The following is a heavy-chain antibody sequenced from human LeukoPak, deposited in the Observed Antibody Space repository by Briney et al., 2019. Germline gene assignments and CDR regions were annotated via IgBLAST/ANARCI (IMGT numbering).Heavy chain of an antibody. CDR3: ARDYCTNGVCFDYYYYGMDV. CDR1: GFTFSSYS. Sequence: PGGSLRLSCAASGFTFSSYSMNWVRQALGKGLEWVSSISSSSSYIYYADSVKGRFTISRDNAKNSLYLQMNSLRAEDTAVYYCARDYCTNGVCFDYYYYGMDVWGQGTTVAVSS. J-gene: IGHJ6*02. V-gene: IGHV3-21*01. D-gene: IGHD2-8*01. CDR2: ISSSSSYI.